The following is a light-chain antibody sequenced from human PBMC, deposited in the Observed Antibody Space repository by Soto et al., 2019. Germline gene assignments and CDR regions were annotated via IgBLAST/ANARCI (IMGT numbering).Light chain of an antibody. CDR1: SSDVGGYNY. CDR3: SSYTNRYTWV. CDR2: DVS. J-gene: IGLJ3*02. Sequence: QSALTQPRSVSGSPGQSVTISCTGTSSDVGGYNYVSWYQQHPGKAPKLMIYDVSNRPSGVSNRFSGSKSGNTASLTISGLQADDEADYYCSSYTNRYTWVFGGGTKLTVL. V-gene: IGLV2-11*01.